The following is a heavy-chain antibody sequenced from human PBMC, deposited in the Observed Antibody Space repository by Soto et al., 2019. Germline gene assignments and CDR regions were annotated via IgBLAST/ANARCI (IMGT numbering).Heavy chain of an antibody. Sequence: QVPLVQSGAEVKKPGASVKVSCKASGYTFTSYEINWVRQATGQGLEWMGWMNPNSGDTGYAQKFQGRVTMTRNTSINTAYIDLTSLRSEDTAVYYCARGQSGYSTGWSPNDYWGQGTLVTVSS. CDR1: GYTFTSYE. V-gene: IGHV1-8*01. CDR3: ARGQSGYSTGWSPNDY. CDR2: MNPNSGDT. D-gene: IGHD6-19*01. J-gene: IGHJ4*02.